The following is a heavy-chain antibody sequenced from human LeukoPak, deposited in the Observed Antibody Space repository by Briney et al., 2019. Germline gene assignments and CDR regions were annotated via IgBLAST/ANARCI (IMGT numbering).Heavy chain of an antibody. J-gene: IGHJ4*02. V-gene: IGHV3-48*04. CDR2: ISSSGSTI. CDR1: GFTFGSYS. D-gene: IGHD3-10*01. CDR3: AKVAKYYYGSETYYFFEH. Sequence: GGSLRLSCAASGFTFGSYSINWVRQAPGKGLEWVSYISSSGSTIYYADSVKGRFTISRDNAKNSLYLQMNSLRVEDTAVYYCAKVAKYYYGSETYYFFEHWGQGTPVTASS.